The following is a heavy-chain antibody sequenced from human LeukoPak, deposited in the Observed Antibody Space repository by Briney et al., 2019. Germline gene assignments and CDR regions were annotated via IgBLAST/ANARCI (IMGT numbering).Heavy chain of an antibody. Sequence: GGSLRLSCVASGFTFSSYWMSWVRQAPGKGLEWVANIKQDGSEIYYVDSVKGRFTISRDNAKNSLYLQMNSLRAEDTAVYYCARDVVADSSGYYHWGQGTLVTVSS. CDR3: ARDVVADSSGYYH. D-gene: IGHD3-22*01. V-gene: IGHV3-7*01. J-gene: IGHJ5*02. CDR1: GFTFSSYW. CDR2: IKQDGSEI.